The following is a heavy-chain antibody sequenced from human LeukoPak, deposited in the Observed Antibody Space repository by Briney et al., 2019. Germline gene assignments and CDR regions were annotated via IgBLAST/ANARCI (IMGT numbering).Heavy chain of an antibody. D-gene: IGHD3-9*01. J-gene: IGHJ4*02. CDR1: GFTFSSYG. V-gene: IGHV3-33*01. CDR2: IWYDGSNK. CDR3: ARDAGRYFDWLGY. Sequence: GRSLILSCAASGFTFSSYGMHWVRQAPGKGLEWVAVIWYDGSNKYYADSVKGRFTISRDNSKNTLYLQMNSLRAEDTAVYYCARDAGRYFDWLGYWGQGTLVTASS.